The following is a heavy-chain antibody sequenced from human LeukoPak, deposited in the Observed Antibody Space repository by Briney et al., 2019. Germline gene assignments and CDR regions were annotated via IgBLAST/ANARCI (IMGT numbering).Heavy chain of an antibody. Sequence: ASVTVSCKASGYTFTSYAIVWVRQAPGQGLEWMGWISAYNGNTNYAQKVQGRVTMTTDTSTSTAYMELRSLRSDDTAVYYCAKRSGGHNGFDYWGQGTLVTVSS. CDR2: ISAYNGNT. CDR3: AKRSGGHNGFDY. D-gene: IGHD5-12*01. V-gene: IGHV1-18*01. CDR1: GYTFTSYA. J-gene: IGHJ4*02.